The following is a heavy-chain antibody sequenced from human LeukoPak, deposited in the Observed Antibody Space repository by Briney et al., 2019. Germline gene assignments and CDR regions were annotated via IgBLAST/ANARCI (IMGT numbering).Heavy chain of an antibody. CDR2: LSYGGRT. D-gene: IGHD1-1*01. Sequence: SETLSLTCNVAGGSISSSSHYWGWIRQPPGKGLEWIGCLSYGGRTYYNPSLKSRVTMSVDTSKNQFFLNLSSVTAADTAVYYCARQVESYCFDYWGQGTLVTVSS. CDR3: ARQVESYCFDY. J-gene: IGHJ4*02. CDR1: GGSISSSSHY. V-gene: IGHV4-39*01.